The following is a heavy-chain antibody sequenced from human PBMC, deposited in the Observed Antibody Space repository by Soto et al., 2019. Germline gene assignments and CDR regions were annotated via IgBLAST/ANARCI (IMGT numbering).Heavy chain of an antibody. CDR3: ARDSYSKRYNWNYYYYGMDV. CDR2: IIPIFGTA. J-gene: IGHJ6*02. V-gene: IGHV1-69*12. Sequence: QVQLVQSGAEVKKPGSSVKVSCKASGGTFSSYAISWVRQAPGQGLEWMGGIIPIFGTANYAQKFQGRVTITADESTSTAYMELSRLRSEDTAVYYCARDSYSKRYNWNYYYYGMDVWGQGTTVTVSS. D-gene: IGHD1-20*01. CDR1: GGTFSSYA.